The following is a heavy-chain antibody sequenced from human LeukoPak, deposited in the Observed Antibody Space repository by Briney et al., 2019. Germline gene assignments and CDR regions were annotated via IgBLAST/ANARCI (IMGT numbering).Heavy chain of an antibody. CDR3: AKVAGDRMDY. V-gene: IGHV1-18*01. J-gene: IGHJ4*02. D-gene: IGHD6-13*01. CDR1: GYSFATYG. Sequence: ASVKVSCKTSGYSFATYGFCWVRQAPGGGLEWMGWISANTGKTSYAQKFQDRVTMTTDTFTTTAYMELRSLRLDDTAVYFCAKVAGDRMDYWGQGTLVTVSS. CDR2: ISANTGKT.